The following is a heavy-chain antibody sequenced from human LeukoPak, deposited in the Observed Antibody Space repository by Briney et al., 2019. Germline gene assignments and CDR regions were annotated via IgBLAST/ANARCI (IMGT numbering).Heavy chain of an antibody. Sequence: SEPLSLTCTVSGGSISNYHWSWIRHPPGGGLEGIGYIYYSGSTNYNPSLKSRVSISVDTSKNQFSLKLSSVTAADTAVYYCARSIAGTRSKFDYWGQGTLVTVSS. CDR2: IYYSGST. D-gene: IGHD1/OR15-1a*01. CDR1: GGSISNYH. V-gene: IGHV4-59*08. J-gene: IGHJ4*02. CDR3: ARSIAGTRSKFDY.